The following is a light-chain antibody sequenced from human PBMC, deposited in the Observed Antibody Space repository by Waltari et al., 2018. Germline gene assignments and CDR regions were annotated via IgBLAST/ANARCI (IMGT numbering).Light chain of an antibody. V-gene: IGKV1-8*01. J-gene: IGKJ1*01. CDR3: QQYYSYPPT. CDR2: AAS. Sequence: IRMTQSPSSFSASPGDRVTITCRASQGISSYLAWYQQKPGKAPKLLIYAASTLQSGVPSRFSGSGSGTDFTLTISCLQSEDFATYYCQQYYSYPPTFGQGTKVEIK. CDR1: QGISSY.